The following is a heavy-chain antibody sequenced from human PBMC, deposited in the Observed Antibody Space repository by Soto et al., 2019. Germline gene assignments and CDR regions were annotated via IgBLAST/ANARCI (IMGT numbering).Heavy chain of an antibody. CDR3: ARVVRFFGGHAGY. Sequence: QVLLVQCGADVKKPGDSMKVSCKTSGYTFTEFDINWVRQAPGQGLEWMGWMNTNTGNTGYAQKFQGRVTMTRDTSISTAYMELRRLRSEDTAVYYCARVVRFFGGHAGYWGQGTLVTVSS. CDR2: MNTNTGNT. D-gene: IGHD3-3*01. J-gene: IGHJ4*02. V-gene: IGHV1-8*01. CDR1: GYTFTEFD.